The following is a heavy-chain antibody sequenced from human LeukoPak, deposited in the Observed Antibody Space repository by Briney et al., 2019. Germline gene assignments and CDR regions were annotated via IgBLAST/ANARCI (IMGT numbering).Heavy chain of an antibody. V-gene: IGHV4-34*01. J-gene: IGHJ6*02. CDR3: ARSYGYNYYGLDV. Sequence: PSETLSLTCAVYGGPFSGYYWSWIRQPPGKGLEWIGEINHSGSTNYNPSLKSRVTISVDTSKNQFSLKLSSVTAADTAVYYCARSYGYNYYGLDVWGQGTTVTVSS. CDR1: GGPFSGYY. D-gene: IGHD4-17*01. CDR2: INHSGST.